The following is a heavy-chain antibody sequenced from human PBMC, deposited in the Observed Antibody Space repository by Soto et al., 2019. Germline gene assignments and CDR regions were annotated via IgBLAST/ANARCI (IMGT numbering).Heavy chain of an antibody. CDR3: ARDWNSGYDP. V-gene: IGHV4-59*01. CDR1: GDSINNYY. D-gene: IGHD5-12*01. J-gene: IGHJ5*02. CDR2: IYYSGRT. Sequence: QVQLQESGPGLVKPSETLSLICTVSGDSINNYYWSWIRQPPGKGLEWIGYIYYSGRTDYNPSLKSPVTISVDTSKNQFSLKLSSVTAADTAVYYCARDWNSGYDPWGQGTLVTVSS.